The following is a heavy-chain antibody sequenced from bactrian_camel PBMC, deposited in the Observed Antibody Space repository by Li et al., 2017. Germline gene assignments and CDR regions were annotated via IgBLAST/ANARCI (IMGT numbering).Heavy chain of an antibody. CDR3: ATAGWEYNY. CDR1: VFPFSDFT. Sequence: VQLVESGGGLVQPGGSLTLSCVVSVFPFSDFTMSWVRLAPGKGLEWVSRIKSDGISTYYANSVKGRFTISRDNAKNTVYLQMNSLKSEDTALYYCATAGWEYNYWGQGTQVTVS. D-gene: IGHD1*01. J-gene: IGHJ4*01. CDR2: IKSDGIST. V-gene: IGHV3-2*01.